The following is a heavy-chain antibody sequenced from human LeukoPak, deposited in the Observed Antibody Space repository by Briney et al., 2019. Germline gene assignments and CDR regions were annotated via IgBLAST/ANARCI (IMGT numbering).Heavy chain of an antibody. CDR3: ARETFDP. Sequence: GGSLRLSCVASEFTFGSYSMHWVRQPPGKGLVWVADITGDGSGTNYVDSVKGRFTISRDNAKNTLYLQMNNLRAEDKALYYCARETFDPWGQGPLVTVSS. V-gene: IGHV3-74*01. CDR1: EFTFGSYS. J-gene: IGHJ5*02. CDR2: ITGDGSGT.